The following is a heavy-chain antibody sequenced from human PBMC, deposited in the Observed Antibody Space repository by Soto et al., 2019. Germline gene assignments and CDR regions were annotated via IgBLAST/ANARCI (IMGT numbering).Heavy chain of an antibody. V-gene: IGHV4-34*01. D-gene: IGHD5-12*01. CDR3: ARVKGGGYSGTAKGPFDY. J-gene: IGHJ4*02. CDR1: GGSFSGYY. CDR2: ISHSGST. Sequence: SETLSLTCAVYGGSFSGYYWSWIRQPPGKGLEWIGEISHSGSTNYNPSLKSRVTISVDTSKNQFSLKLSSVTAADTAVYYCARVKGGGYSGTAKGPFDYWGQGTLVTVSS.